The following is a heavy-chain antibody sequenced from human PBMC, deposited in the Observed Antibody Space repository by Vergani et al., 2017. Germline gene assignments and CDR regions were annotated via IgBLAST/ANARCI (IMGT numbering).Heavy chain of an antibody. J-gene: IGHJ2*01. Sequence: EVQVLESGGGLVQPGGSLRLSCAASGFTFSSYDMTWVRQASGKGLEWVSTISDTGGSTYYADSVTGRFTISRDNSKNTVYLQMNSLRADDTAIYYCARAVEMTTITYWYFDLWGRGTLVTVSS. V-gene: IGHV3-23*01. CDR1: GFTFSSYD. CDR2: ISDTGGST. D-gene: IGHD5-24*01. CDR3: ARAVEMTTITYWYFDL.